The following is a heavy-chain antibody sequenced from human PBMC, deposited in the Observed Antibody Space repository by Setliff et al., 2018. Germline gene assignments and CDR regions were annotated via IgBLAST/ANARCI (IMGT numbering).Heavy chain of an antibody. CDR2: IIPILGIA. Sequence: GASVKVSCKASGGTFSSYAISWVRQAPGQGLEWMGGIIPILGIANYAQKFQGRVTITADKSTSTAYMELSSLRSEDTAVYYCARGLGFTMVRGVIPDQERYYYYGMDVWGQGTTVTVSS. CDR1: GGTFSSYA. J-gene: IGHJ6*02. D-gene: IGHD3-10*01. CDR3: ARGLGFTMVRGVIPDQERYYYYGMDV. V-gene: IGHV1-69*10.